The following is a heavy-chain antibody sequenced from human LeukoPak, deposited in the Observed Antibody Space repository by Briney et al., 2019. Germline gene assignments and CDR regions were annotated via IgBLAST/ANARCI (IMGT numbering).Heavy chain of an antibody. CDR3: ARSASSLLRQNDY. J-gene: IGHJ4*02. V-gene: IGHV3-53*01. Sequence: GGSLRLSCAASGFTVSSNYMNWVRQAPGKGLEWVSVIYSGGSTYYADSVKGRFTISRDNSKNTLYLQMNSLRAEDTAVYYCARSASSLLRQNDYWGQGVLVTVSS. CDR2: IYSGGST. CDR1: GFTVSSNY. D-gene: IGHD2-15*01.